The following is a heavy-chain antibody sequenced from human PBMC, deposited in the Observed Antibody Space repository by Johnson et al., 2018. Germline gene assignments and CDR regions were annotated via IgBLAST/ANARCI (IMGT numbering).Heavy chain of an antibody. V-gene: IGHV3-9*01. CDR2: ISWNSGSI. CDR1: GFTFDDYA. Sequence: EVQLVESGGGLVQPGRSLRLSCAASGFTFDDYAMHWVRQAPGKGLEWVSGISWNSGSIGYADSVKGRFTISGDNAKNSLYLQMNSLRAEDTALYYCAKDMGAAAGTDYYYGMDVWGKGTTVTVSS. D-gene: IGHD6-13*01. CDR3: AKDMGAAAGTDYYYGMDV. J-gene: IGHJ6*04.